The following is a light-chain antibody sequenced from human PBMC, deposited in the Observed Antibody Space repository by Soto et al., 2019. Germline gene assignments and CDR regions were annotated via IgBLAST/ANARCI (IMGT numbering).Light chain of an antibody. CDR1: SSDSGAYNY. V-gene: IGLV2-14*03. Sequence: QSALTQPASVSGSPGQSITISCTGTSSDSGAYNYVSWYQQHPGKAPKLMIYDVNIRPSGVSNRFSGSKSGNTASLTISGLQAEDEADYYRTSWTTSTTMIFGGGTKLTVL. J-gene: IGLJ2*01. CDR3: TSWTTSTTMI. CDR2: DVN.